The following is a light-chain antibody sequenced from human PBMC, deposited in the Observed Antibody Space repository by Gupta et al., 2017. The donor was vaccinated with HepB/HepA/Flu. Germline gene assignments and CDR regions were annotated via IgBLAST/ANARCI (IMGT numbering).Light chain of an antibody. V-gene: IGLV1-40*01. CDR3: QSYDSILGVV. Sequence: QSVLTQTLSLSGALGLRVTFSSPRSSSNIGAGCDVHWYQQHPGTHPHLIINDNNNPPQGVPDRFSASKSGTSDSLAITGLQAEDEADYYCQSYDSILGVVFGGGTKLTVL. CDR2: DNN. CDR1: SSNIGAGCD. J-gene: IGLJ2*01.